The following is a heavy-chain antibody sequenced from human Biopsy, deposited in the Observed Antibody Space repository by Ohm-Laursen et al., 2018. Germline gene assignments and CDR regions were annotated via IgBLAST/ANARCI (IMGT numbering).Heavy chain of an antibody. CDR3: ARDYDTSGYYYVS. V-gene: IGHV4-4*07. Sequence: SETLSLTCTVSGAFMNNYYWTWIRQPAGKGLEWIGRVHPGGTTNYNPSLESRLTLSGDTSKNQFSLQLNSVTAADTAVYYCARDYDTSGYYYVSWGQGTLVTVSS. CDR1: GAFMNNYY. J-gene: IGHJ5*02. D-gene: IGHD3-22*01. CDR2: VHPGGTT.